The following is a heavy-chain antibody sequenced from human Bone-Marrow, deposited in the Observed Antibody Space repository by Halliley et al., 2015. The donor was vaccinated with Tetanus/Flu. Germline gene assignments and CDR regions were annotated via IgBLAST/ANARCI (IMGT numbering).Heavy chain of an antibody. Sequence: EVQLVQSGSELKKPGESLTISCKGSGYRFYGHWIGWVRQMPGKGLEWMGTIYPADSDTKYSPSFDGHITISADKSISTAYLHWSGLRASDTATYYCAGVGAKIEVTDDGFDIWGQGTMVTVSS. CDR3: AGVGAKIEVTDDGFDI. CDR2: IYPADSDT. D-gene: IGHD3-22*01. V-gene: IGHV5-51*03. J-gene: IGHJ3*02. CDR1: GYRFYGHW.